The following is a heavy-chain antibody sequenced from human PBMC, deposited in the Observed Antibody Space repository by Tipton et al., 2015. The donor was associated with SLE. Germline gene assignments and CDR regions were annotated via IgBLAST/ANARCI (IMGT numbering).Heavy chain of an antibody. CDR1: GGSVNDYY. V-gene: IGHV4-4*07. CDR3: ARYGVTGTVCDI. Sequence: TLSLTCTVSGGSVNDYYWSWIRQSAEKGLEWIGRMFSRGSTDYSPSLRDRVTMSIDASKNQFSLRLTSVTAADTAVYYCARYGVTGTVCDIWGQGTLVTVFS. J-gene: IGHJ4*02. D-gene: IGHD1-7*01. CDR2: MFSRGST.